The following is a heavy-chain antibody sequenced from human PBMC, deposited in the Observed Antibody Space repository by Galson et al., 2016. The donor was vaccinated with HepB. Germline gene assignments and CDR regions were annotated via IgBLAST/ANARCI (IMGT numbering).Heavy chain of an antibody. J-gene: IGHJ4*02. CDR3: ARELSVGATGPDY. CDR2: INPSGGST. Sequence: SVKVSCKASGYMFTSYHIHWVRQAPGQGLEWMGIINPSGGSTHYAQNFQGRVTMTRDTSTTTVYMGLSSLRYEDTAVYYCARELSVGATGPDYWGQGTLVTVSS. D-gene: IGHD1-26*01. V-gene: IGHV1-46*01. CDR1: GYMFTSYH.